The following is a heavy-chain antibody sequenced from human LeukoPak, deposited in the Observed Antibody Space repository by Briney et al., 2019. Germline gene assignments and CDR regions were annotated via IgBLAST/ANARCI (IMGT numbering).Heavy chain of an antibody. Sequence: GGSLRLSCAASGFTFRSYGMQWVRQAPGKGLEWVAVIWNDSTQKYYADSVKGRFTISKDNSRNALNLQMDSLRAEDTAVYYCARGGSGGQPLDYWGQGTLVTVSS. D-gene: IGHD3-10*01. CDR3: ARGGSGGQPLDY. CDR1: GFTFRSYG. J-gene: IGHJ4*02. V-gene: IGHV3-33*01. CDR2: IWNDSTQK.